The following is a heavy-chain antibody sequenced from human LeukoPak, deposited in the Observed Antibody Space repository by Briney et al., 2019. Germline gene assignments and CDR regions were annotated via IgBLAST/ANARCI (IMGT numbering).Heavy chain of an antibody. V-gene: IGHV3-7*01. J-gene: IGHJ4*02. CDR2: IKQDGSEK. Sequence: PGGSLRLSCAASGFTFSSYWMSWVRQAPGKGLEWVANIKQDGSEKYYVDSVKGRFTISRDNAKNSLYLQMNSLRAEDTAVYYCASPRGASDSSLGYWGQGTLVTVSS. D-gene: IGHD1-26*01. CDR1: GFTFSSYW. CDR3: ASPRGASDSSLGY.